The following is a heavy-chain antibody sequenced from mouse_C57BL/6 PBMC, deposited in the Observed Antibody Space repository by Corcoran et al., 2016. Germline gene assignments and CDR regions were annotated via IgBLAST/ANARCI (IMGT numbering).Heavy chain of an antibody. CDR1: GFNIKDYY. CDR2: IDPEDGDT. V-gene: IGHV14-1*01. Sequence: EVQLQQSGAELVRPGASVKLSCTASGFNIKDYYMHWVKQRPEQGLEWIGRIDPEDGDTEYAPKFQGKATMTADTSSNTAYLQLSSLTSEDTVVYYCTIHPYGYDVYWGQGTLVTVSA. J-gene: IGHJ3*01. D-gene: IGHD2-2*01. CDR3: TIHPYGYDVY.